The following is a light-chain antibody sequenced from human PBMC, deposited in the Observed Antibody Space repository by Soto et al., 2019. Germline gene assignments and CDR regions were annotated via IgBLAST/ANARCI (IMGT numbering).Light chain of an antibody. J-gene: IGLJ1*01. CDR2: EVS. CDR3: SSYAGSNNFDV. CDR1: SSDVGGYNY. V-gene: IGLV2-8*01. Sequence: QSALTRPPSASGSPGQSVNISCTGTSSDVGGYNYVSWYQQHPGKAPKLMIYEVSKRPSGVPDRFSGSKSGNTASLTVSGLQAEDEADYYCSSYAGSNNFDVFGTGTKVTVL.